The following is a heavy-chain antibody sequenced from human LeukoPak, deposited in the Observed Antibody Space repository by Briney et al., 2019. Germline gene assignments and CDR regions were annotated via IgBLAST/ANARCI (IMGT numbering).Heavy chain of an antibody. CDR1: GFTFSSYA. D-gene: IGHD6-13*01. J-gene: IGHJ4*02. CDR2: ISGSGDST. CDR3: AKDPLSLYSSSWYIN. Sequence: PGGSLRLSCAASGFTFSSYAMSWVRQAPGKGLEWVSAISGSGDSTYYADSVKGRFTISRDNSKNTLYLQMNSLRAEDTAVYYCAKDPLSLYSSSWYINWGQGTLVTVSS. V-gene: IGHV3-23*01.